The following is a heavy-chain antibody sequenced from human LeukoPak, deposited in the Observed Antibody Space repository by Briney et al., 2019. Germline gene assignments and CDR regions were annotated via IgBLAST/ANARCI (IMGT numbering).Heavy chain of an antibody. CDR3: ARLIYYGGNSGWASPWDY. CDR2: INTNTGNP. V-gene: IGHV7-4-1*02. J-gene: IGHJ4*02. CDR1: GYTFTSYA. D-gene: IGHD4-17*01. Sequence: ASVKVSCKASGYTFTSYAMNWVRQAPGQGLEWMGWINTNTGNPTYAQGFTGRFVFSLDTSVSTAYLQISSLKAEDTAMYYCARLIYYGGNSGWASPWDYWGQGTLVTVSS.